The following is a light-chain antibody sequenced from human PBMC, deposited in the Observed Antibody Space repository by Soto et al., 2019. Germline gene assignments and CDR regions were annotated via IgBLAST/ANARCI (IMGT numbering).Light chain of an antibody. CDR2: GVS. Sequence: EIVLTQSPGTLSLSPGERATLSCRTGQRVSGNYLIWYQQKPGQPPRLLIYGVSSRATGIPDRFSGSGSGTDFTLTISRLEPEDFAVYYCQQFSAFGQGTKVELK. CDR1: QRVSGNY. J-gene: IGKJ1*01. V-gene: IGKV3-20*01. CDR3: QQFSA.